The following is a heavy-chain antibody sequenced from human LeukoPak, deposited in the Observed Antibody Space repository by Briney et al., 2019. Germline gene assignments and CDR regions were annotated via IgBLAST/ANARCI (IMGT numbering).Heavy chain of an antibody. J-gene: IGHJ4*02. V-gene: IGHV3-74*01. CDR2: INRDGSST. CDR1: GFTFSSYW. CDR3: ARDTSSRFDY. Sequence: QPGGSLRLSCAASGFTFSSYWMHWVRQAPGKGLVWVSRINRDGSSTNYVDSVKGRFTISGDNAKNTLYLQMNSLRAEDTAVYYCARDTSSRFDYWGQGTLVTVSS. D-gene: IGHD2-2*01.